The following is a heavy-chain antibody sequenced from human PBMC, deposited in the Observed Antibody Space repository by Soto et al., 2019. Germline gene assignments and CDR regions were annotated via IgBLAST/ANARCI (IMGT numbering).Heavy chain of an antibody. D-gene: IGHD2-15*01. CDR2: ITGIDGRT. J-gene: IGHJ5*02. CDR3: AKDRGPYCSGGICYPPSWFDP. CDR1: GFTFGNYA. V-gene: IGHV3-23*01. Sequence: GGSLRLSCVGSGFTFGNYAMSWVRQAPGKXLEWVSSITGIDGRTYYADSVKGRFTISRDNPKDTLYLQMNNLRAEDTAMFYCAKDRGPYCSGGICYPPSWFDPWGQGTQVTVSS.